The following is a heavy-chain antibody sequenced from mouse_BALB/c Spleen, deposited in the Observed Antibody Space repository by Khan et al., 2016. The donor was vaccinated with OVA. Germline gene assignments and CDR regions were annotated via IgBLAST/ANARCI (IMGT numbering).Heavy chain of an antibody. J-gene: IGHJ3*01. CDR1: GYTFTNYW. V-gene: IGHV1-69*02. D-gene: IGHD2-3*01. CDR3: TRGGVDGSSFAY. Sequence: VQLQQSGIELVRPGASVKLSCKASGYTFTNYWINWVKQRPGQGLEWIGNIYPSDSYSNYNQRFKDKATLTVDKSSSTAYLLLSSPTSEDSAVYYCTRGGVDGSSFAYWGQGTLVTVSA. CDR2: IYPSDSYS.